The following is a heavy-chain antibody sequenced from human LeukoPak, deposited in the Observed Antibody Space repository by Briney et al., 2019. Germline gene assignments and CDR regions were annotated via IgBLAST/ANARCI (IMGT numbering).Heavy chain of an antibody. D-gene: IGHD5-18*01. CDR1: GYSISTGYY. V-gene: IGHV4-38-2*02. Sequence: SETLSLTCTVSGYSISTGYYWDWIRLPPGKGLEWIGTFYHGGSTYYNPSLKSRVTISVDTSKNQFSLNLSSVTVADTAIYYCARVYIYGRSYFDYWGQGTLVTVSS. J-gene: IGHJ4*02. CDR2: FYHGGST. CDR3: ARVYIYGRSYFDY.